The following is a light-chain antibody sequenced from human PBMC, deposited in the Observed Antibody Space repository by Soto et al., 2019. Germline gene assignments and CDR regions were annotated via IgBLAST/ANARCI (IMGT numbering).Light chain of an antibody. CDR2: GAS. CDR1: QSVGSNY. Sequence: EIVLTQFPGTLSLSPGERATLSCRASQSVGSNYLAWYQQRPGQPPNLLIFGASHMASDIPDRFSGSGSGTDFTLTISILEPEDFAVYYCQQYGSSIQTFGQGTKVEIK. J-gene: IGKJ1*01. V-gene: IGKV3-20*01. CDR3: QQYGSSIQT.